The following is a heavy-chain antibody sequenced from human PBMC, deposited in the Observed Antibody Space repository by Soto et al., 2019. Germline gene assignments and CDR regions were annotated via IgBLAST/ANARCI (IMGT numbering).Heavy chain of an antibody. Sequence: GGSLRLSCAASGFTFDDYAMHWVRQAPGKGLEWVSGISWNSGSIGYADSVKGRFTISRDNVKSSLYLQMNSLRAEDTALYYCAKDNWYYFDYWGQGTLVTVSS. CDR2: ISWNSGSI. J-gene: IGHJ4*02. CDR1: GFTFDDYA. V-gene: IGHV3-9*01. CDR3: AKDNWYYFDY.